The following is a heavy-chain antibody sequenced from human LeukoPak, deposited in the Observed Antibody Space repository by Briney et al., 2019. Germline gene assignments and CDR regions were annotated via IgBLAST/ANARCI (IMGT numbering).Heavy chain of an antibody. Sequence: PGGSLRLSCAASGFTFSSYSMNWVRQAPGKGLEWVSSISSSSSYIYYADSVKGRFTISRDNAKNSLYLQMNSLRAEDTAVYYCAREAVNYGGKPNWFDPWGQGTLVTVSS. CDR3: AREAVNYGGKPNWFDP. D-gene: IGHD4-17*01. CDR1: GFTFSSYS. J-gene: IGHJ5*02. CDR2: ISSSSSYI. V-gene: IGHV3-21*01.